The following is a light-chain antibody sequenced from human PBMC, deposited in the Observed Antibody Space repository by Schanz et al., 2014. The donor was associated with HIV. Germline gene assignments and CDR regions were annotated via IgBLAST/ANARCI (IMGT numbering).Light chain of an antibody. CDR1: QSVSSSY. J-gene: IGKJ1*01. CDR2: GAS. V-gene: IGKV3-20*01. Sequence: EIVLTQSPGTLSLSPGERATLSCRASQSVSSSYFAWYQQKPGQAPRLLIYGASSRATGIPDRFSGSGSGTDFTLTISRLEPEDFAVYYCQHYAAEPRTFGQGTKVEIK. CDR3: QHYAAEPRT.